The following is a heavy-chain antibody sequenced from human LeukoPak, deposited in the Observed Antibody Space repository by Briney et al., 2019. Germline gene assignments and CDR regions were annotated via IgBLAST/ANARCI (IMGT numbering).Heavy chain of an antibody. Sequence: SETLSLTCAVYGGSFSDYYWSWIRQPPGKGLEWIGEVNHSGITIYNPSLKSRVTISVDTSKNQFSLKLSSVTAADTAVYYCTGYSGWYFDLWGRGTLVTVSS. J-gene: IGHJ2*01. CDR3: TGYSGWYFDL. CDR2: VNHSGIT. V-gene: IGHV4-34*03. CDR1: GGSFSDYY. D-gene: IGHD5-18*01.